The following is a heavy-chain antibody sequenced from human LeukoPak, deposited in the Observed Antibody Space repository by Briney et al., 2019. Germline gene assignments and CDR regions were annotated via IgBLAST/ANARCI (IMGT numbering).Heavy chain of an antibody. D-gene: IGHD5-18*01. CDR1: GGSISSSSYH. Sequence: SETLSLTCTVSGGSISSSSYHWGWIRQPPGKRLEWIGSIYYSGSTYYTPSLKSRVTISVETSKSKFSLKVSSVTAADTAVYYCARQTWIELWHFDYWGQGALVTVSS. V-gene: IGHV4-39*01. J-gene: IGHJ4*02. CDR3: ARQTWIELWHFDY. CDR2: IYYSGST.